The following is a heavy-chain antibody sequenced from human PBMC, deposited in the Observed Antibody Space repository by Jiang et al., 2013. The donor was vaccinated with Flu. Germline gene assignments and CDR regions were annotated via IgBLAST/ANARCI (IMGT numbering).Heavy chain of an antibody. CDR1: GNTFTSYY. D-gene: IGHD2-21*02. J-gene: IGHJ4*02. Sequence: QLVESGAEVKKPGASVKVSCKASGNTFTSYYMHWVRQAPGQGLEWMGMINPTGGYTTYAQKFQGRVTMTRDTSTSTVYMELSSLRSEDTAVYYCARDRACGGACYYFDSWGQGTLVTISS. CDR3: ARDRACGGACYYFDS. V-gene: IGHV1-46*01. CDR2: INPTGGYT.